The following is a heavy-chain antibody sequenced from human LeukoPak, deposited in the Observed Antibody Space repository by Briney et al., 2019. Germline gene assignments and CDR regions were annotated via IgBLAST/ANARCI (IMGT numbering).Heavy chain of an antibody. CDR3: AKDLRGGSLDV. J-gene: IGHJ6*04. CDR2: ISSSSSTI. D-gene: IGHD3-10*01. Sequence: GGSLRLSCAASGFTFSSYSMNWVRQAPGKGLEWVSYISSSSSTIYYADSVKGRFTISRDNSKNTLYLQMNSLRAEDTAVYYCAKDLRGGSLDVWGKGTTVTVSS. CDR1: GFTFSSYS. V-gene: IGHV3-48*01.